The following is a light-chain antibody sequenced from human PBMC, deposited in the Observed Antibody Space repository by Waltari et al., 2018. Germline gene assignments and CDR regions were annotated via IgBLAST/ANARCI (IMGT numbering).Light chain of an antibody. J-gene: IGKJ2*01. Sequence: IQLTQSPSSLSASVGDRVTITCRASQGIGSSLAWYQQKPGKAPELLIYAASTLQSGVPSRFSGSGSGTDFTLTISSLQPEDFATYYCQQVTSFPRTFGQGTKLEIK. V-gene: IGKV1-9*01. CDR3: QQVTSFPRT. CDR1: QGIGSS. CDR2: AAS.